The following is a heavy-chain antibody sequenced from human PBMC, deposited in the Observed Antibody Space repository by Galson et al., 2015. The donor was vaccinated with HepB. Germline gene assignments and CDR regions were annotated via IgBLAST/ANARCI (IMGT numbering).Heavy chain of an antibody. Sequence: ETLSLTCAVYGGSFSGYYWSWIRQPPGKGLEWIGEINHSGSTNYNPSLKSRVTISVDTSKNQFSLKLSSVTAADTAVYYCARGVKYLSIFWSGYYRPYYMDVWGKGTTVTVSS. V-gene: IGHV4-34*01. J-gene: IGHJ6*03. CDR1: GGSFSGYY. CDR3: ARGVKYLSIFWSGYYRPYYMDV. CDR2: INHSGST. D-gene: IGHD3-3*01.